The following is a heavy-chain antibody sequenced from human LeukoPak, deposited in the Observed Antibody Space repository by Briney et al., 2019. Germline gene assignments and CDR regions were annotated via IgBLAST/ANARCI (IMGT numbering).Heavy chain of an antibody. CDR3: ASGPLTTVTLHGL. Sequence: ASVKVSCKASGYTFTGYYMHWVRQAPGQGLEWMGRVNPNSGGTNYAQKFQGRVTMTRDTSISTAYMELSRLRSDDTAVYYCASGPLTTVTLHGLWGQGTLVTVSS. CDR1: GYTFTGYY. CDR2: VNPNSGGT. V-gene: IGHV1-2*06. J-gene: IGHJ4*02. D-gene: IGHD4-17*01.